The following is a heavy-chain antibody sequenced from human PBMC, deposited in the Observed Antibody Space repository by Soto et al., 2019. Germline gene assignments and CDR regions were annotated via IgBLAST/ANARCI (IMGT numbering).Heavy chain of an antibody. CDR3: AHRQRTTNSSSFDP. J-gene: IGHJ5*02. D-gene: IGHD4-17*01. Sequence: QITLKESGPTLVKPTQTLTLTCTFSGFSLSTTGMGVGWIRQPPGKALEWLALIFWDDDKRYSPSLKSRLTITKDTSKNQVVLTMTNMDPVDTATYYCAHRQRTTNSSSFDPWGQGTLVTVSS. CDR2: IFWDDDK. V-gene: IGHV2-5*02. CDR1: GFSLSTTGMG.